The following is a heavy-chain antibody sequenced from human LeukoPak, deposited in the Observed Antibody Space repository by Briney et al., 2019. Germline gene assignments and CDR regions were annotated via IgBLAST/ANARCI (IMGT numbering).Heavy chain of an antibody. CDR2: IIPIFGTA. CDR3: ARVDFWSGSVYYMDV. CDR1: GYTFTSYA. J-gene: IGHJ6*03. Sequence: AASVKVSCKASGYTFTSYAISWVRQAPGQGLEWMGGIIPIFGTANYAQKFQGRVTITTDESTSTAYMELSSLRSEDTAVHYCARVDFWSGSVYYMDVWGKGTTVTVSS. V-gene: IGHV1-69*05. D-gene: IGHD3-3*01.